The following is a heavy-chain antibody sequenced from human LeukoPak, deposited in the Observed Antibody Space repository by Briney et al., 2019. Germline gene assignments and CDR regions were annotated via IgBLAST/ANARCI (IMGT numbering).Heavy chain of an antibody. CDR1: GYSFTSYA. D-gene: IGHD3-10*01. J-gene: IGHJ5*02. CDR2: ISAYSGNT. V-gene: IGHV1-18*04. CDR3: ARGHSYYGSGSYFFDP. Sequence: GASVKVSCMASGYSFTSYAITWVRQAPGQGLEWMGWISAYSGNTNYAQKLQGRVTMTTDTSTTTAYMELRSLRSDDTAVYYCARGHSYYGSGSYFFDPWGQGTLVTVSS.